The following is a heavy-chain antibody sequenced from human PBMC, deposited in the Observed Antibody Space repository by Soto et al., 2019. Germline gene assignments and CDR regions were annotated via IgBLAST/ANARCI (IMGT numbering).Heavy chain of an antibody. D-gene: IGHD1-26*01. V-gene: IGHV1-2*02. Sequence: ASVKVSCKASGYTFTSYGISWVRQALGQGLEWMGWISPNSGGANYAQKFQGRVTVTRDTSISTAYMELSSLRSDDTAVYFCARDVGASPSMDLDFWGQGTLVTVSS. CDR1: GYTFTSYG. CDR2: ISPNSGGA. CDR3: ARDVGASPSMDLDF. J-gene: IGHJ4*02.